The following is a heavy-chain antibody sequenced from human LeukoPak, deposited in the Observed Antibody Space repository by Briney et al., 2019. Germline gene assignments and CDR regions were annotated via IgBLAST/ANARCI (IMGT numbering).Heavy chain of an antibody. CDR1: GDSVSSNSAT. V-gene: IGHV6-1*01. D-gene: IGHD5-24*01. Sequence: SQTLSLTCAIYGDSVSSNSATWNWIRQSPSRGLEWLGRTYYRSKWYSDYSVSVKSRMTINADTSKNQFSLQVDSVTPEDTAIYFCARVIAGELATMTWGQGTLVTVSP. CDR3: ARVIAGELATMT. J-gene: IGHJ4*02. CDR2: TYYRSKWYS.